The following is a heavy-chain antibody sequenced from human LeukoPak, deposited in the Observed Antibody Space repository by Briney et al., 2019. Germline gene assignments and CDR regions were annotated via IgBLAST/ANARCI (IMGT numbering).Heavy chain of an antibody. CDR1: GGSISSYY. J-gene: IGHJ4*02. CDR2: IYYSGST. V-gene: IGHV4-59*08. D-gene: IGHD5-18*01. Sequence: PSETLSLTRTVSGGSISSYYWSWIRQPPGKGLEWIGYIYYSGSTNYNSSLKSRVTISVDTSKNQFSLKLSSVTAADTAVYYCARLVDTAMADFDYWGQGTQVAVSS. CDR3: ARLVDTAMADFDY.